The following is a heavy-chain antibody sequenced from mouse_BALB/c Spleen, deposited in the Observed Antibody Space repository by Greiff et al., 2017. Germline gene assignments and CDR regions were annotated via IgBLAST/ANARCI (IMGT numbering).Heavy chain of an antibody. Sequence: EVQLQQSGGDLVKPGGSLKLSCAASGFTFSSYGMSWVRQTPDKRLEWVATISSGGSYTYYPDSVKGRFTISRDNAKNTLFLQMSNLKSEDTAMYYYATRNWDYYAMDYWGQGTSVTVSS. J-gene: IGHJ4*01. D-gene: IGHD4-1*01. V-gene: IGHV5-6*01. CDR3: ATRNWDYYAMDY. CDR1: GFTFSSYG. CDR2: ISSGGSYT.